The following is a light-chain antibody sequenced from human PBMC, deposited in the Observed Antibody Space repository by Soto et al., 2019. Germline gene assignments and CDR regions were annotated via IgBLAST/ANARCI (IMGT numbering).Light chain of an antibody. J-gene: IGLJ1*01. CDR3: AAWDDSLNALV. Sequence: QSVLTQPPSASGTPGQRVTISCSGSSSNIGSNTVSWYQQVPGTAPKLLIYSNNHRPSGVPDRFSGSKSGTSASLATSGLQSEDEADYYCAAWDDSLNALVFGTGTKLTVL. CDR2: SNN. V-gene: IGLV1-44*01. CDR1: SSNIGSNT.